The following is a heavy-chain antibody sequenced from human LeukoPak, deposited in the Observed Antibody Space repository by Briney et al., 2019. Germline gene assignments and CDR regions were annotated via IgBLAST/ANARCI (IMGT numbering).Heavy chain of an antibody. V-gene: IGHV3-30*01. D-gene: IGHD5-12*01. J-gene: IGHJ4*02. CDR2: ISYDGSNK. CDR1: GFTFSSYA. CDR3: ARERYSGYDRGDLGY. Sequence: YPGRSLRLSCAASGFTFSSYAMHWVRQAPGKGLEWVAVISYDGSNKYYADSVKGRFTISRDNSKNTLYLQMNSLRAEDTAVYYCARERYSGYDRGDLGYWGQGTLVTVSS.